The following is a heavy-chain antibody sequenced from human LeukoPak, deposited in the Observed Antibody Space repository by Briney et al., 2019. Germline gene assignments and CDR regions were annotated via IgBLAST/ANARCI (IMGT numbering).Heavy chain of an antibody. Sequence: SETLSLTCTVSGGSISSSTYYWGWTRQPPGKGLGWIGSIYYSGTTYYNPSLKSRVTISVDTSKNQFSLKLNSVTAADTAVYYCASQQLGMNYFDYWGQGTLVTVSS. CDR3: ASQQLGMNYFDY. CDR1: GGSISSSTYY. D-gene: IGHD3-16*01. V-gene: IGHV4-39*01. CDR2: IYYSGTT. J-gene: IGHJ4*02.